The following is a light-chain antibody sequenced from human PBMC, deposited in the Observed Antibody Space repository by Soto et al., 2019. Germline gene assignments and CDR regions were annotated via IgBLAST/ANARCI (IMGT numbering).Light chain of an antibody. J-gene: IGKJ2*01. CDR1: QSISSY. V-gene: IGKV1-39*01. CDR2: AAS. CDR3: QQSYSIPYT. Sequence: DIQMTQSPSSLSTSLRDRVTITCRASQSISSYLNWYQQKPGKAPKLLIYAASSLQSGVPSRFSGSGSGTDFTLIISSLQPEDFATYYCQQSYSIPYTFGQGTILEIK.